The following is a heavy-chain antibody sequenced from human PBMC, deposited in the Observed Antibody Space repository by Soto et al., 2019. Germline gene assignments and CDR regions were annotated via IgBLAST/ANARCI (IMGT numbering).Heavy chain of an antibody. J-gene: IGHJ6*02. Sequence: WVRQANGQGLEWMGGIMPIFGGPDYAQRFRGRVTITTDEVTRTAFMELRGLTSEDTATYYCASSLRMAGIGNYYYGMDVWGQGTTVTVSS. CDR2: IMPIFGGP. CDR3: ASSLRMAGIGNYYYGMDV. D-gene: IGHD6-19*01. V-gene: IGHV1-69*05.